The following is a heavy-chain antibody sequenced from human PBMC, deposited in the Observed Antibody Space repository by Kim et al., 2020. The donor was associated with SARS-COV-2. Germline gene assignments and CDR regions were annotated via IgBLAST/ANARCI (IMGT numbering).Heavy chain of an antibody. D-gene: IGHD2-2*01. Sequence: GGSLRLSCAASGFTFSDYYMSWIRQAPGKGLEWVSYISSSSSYTNYADSVKGRFTISRDNAKNSLYLQMNSLRAEDTAVYYCARGISYCSSTSCHQKDYYYYGMDVWGQGTTVTVSS. CDR1: GFTFSDYY. J-gene: IGHJ6*02. CDR2: ISSSSSYT. V-gene: IGHV3-11*06. CDR3: ARGISYCSSTSCHQKDYYYYGMDV.